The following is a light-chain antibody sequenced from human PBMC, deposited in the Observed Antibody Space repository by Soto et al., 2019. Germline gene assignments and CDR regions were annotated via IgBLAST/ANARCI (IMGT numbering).Light chain of an antibody. CDR1: QSISSY. CDR2: AAS. V-gene: IGKV1-39*01. CDR3: QQSYSTPWT. Sequence: IQMTQSPSSLSASVGDRVTITCRASQSISSYLNWYQQKPGKAPKLLIYAASSLQSGVPSRFSGSGSGTDFTLTISSLQPEDFATYYCQQSYSTPWTFGQGSKVDIK. J-gene: IGKJ1*01.